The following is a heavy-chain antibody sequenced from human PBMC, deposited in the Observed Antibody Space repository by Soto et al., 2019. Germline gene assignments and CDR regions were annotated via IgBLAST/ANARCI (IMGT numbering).Heavy chain of an antibody. D-gene: IGHD3-22*01. Sequence: PSETLSLTCTVSGGSISSSSYYWGWIRQPPGKGLEWIGSIYYSGSTYYNPSLKSRVTISVDTSKNQFSLKLSSVTAADTAVYYCARAKAYYYDSSGYFDPYYFDYWGQGTLVTVSS. CDR1: GGSISSSSYY. CDR2: IYYSGST. CDR3: ARAKAYYYDSSGYFDPYYFDY. J-gene: IGHJ4*02. V-gene: IGHV4-39*01.